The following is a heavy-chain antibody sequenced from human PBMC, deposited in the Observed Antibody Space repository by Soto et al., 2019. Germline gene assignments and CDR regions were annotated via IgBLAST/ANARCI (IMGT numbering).Heavy chain of an antibody. CDR2: ISASGGTT. CDR3: AKDQDYYDGSAYYYVPYY. J-gene: IGHJ4*02. D-gene: IGHD3-22*01. CDR1: GFTFSSYA. Sequence: GGSLRLSCAASGFTFSSYAMSWVRQAPGKGLEWVSAISASGGTTYYADSVKGRFTISRDNSKNTLYLQMNSLRAEDTAVYYCAKDQDYYDGSAYYYVPYYWGQGTLVTVSS. V-gene: IGHV3-23*01.